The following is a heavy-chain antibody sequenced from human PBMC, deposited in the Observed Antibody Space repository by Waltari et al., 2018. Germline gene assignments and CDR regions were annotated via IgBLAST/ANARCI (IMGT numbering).Heavy chain of an antibody. CDR2: INSDGSIR. V-gene: IGHV3-74*03. D-gene: IGHD3-9*01. CDR3: TRDFDAPGGY. CDR1: GFTFSFHW. Sequence: QLVESGGGLVQPGGSLRLSCVASGFTFSFHWMHWVRQAPGKGLVWVSRINSDGSIRQYADSVRGRFTISRDNTKNTLYLQMNSLRTEDTAFYYCTRDFDAPGGYWGQGTLVTVSS. J-gene: IGHJ4*02.